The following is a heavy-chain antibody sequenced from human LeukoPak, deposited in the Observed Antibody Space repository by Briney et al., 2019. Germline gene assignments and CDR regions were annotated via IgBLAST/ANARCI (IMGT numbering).Heavy chain of an antibody. CDR3: AELGITMIGGG. J-gene: IGHJ6*04. CDR1: GFTFDDYG. CDR2: INWNGDST. D-gene: IGHD3-10*02. V-gene: IGHV3-20*04. Sequence: GGSLRLSCAASGFTFDDYGMSWVRQAPGKGLDWVSGINWNGDSTGYADSVKGRFTISRDNAKNSLYLQMNSLRAEDTAVYYCAELGITMIGGGWGKGTTVTISS.